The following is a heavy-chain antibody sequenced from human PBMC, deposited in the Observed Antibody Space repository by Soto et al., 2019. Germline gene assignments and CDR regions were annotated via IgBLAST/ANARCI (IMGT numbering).Heavy chain of an antibody. J-gene: IGHJ3*02. CDR1: GFTFGDYC. CDR2: IKGDGSAK. CDR3: ARNVSPVGSGYYLDAFDI. Sequence: EVQLVESGGGLVQPGGSLRLSCTASGFTFGDYCMTWVRQAPGKGLEWVANIKGDGSAKSYLDSVRGRFTTFRDNAAKSLFQQINVLSAADDALYYCARNVSPVGSGYYLDAFDIWGRGTMVTVSS. D-gene: IGHD6-25*01. V-gene: IGHV3-7*05.